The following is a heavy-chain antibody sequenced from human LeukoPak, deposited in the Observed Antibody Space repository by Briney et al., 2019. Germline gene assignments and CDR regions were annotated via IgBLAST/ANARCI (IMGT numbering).Heavy chain of an antibody. V-gene: IGHV1-46*01. CDR3: ARGHVDTAMVRFVGWFDP. CDR1: GYTFTSYY. D-gene: IGHD5-18*01. CDR2: INPSGGST. Sequence: ASVKVSCKASGYTFTSYYMHWVRQAPGQGLEWMGIINPSGGSTSYAQKFQGRVTITADKSTSTAYMELSSLRSEDTAVYYCARGHVDTAMVRFVGWFDPWGQGTLVTVSS. J-gene: IGHJ5*02.